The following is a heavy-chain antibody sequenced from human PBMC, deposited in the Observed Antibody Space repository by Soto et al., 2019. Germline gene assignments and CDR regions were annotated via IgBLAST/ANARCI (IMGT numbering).Heavy chain of an antibody. J-gene: IGHJ4*02. V-gene: IGHV1-69*06. CDR3: ARALELLPLLFDY. CDR1: GGTFSSYA. CDR2: IIPIFGTA. Sequence: QVQLVQSGAEVKKPGSSVKVSCNASGGTFSSYAISWVRQAPGQGLEWMGGIIPIFGTANYAQKFQGRVTITAYKSTSTAYMELSSLRSQDTAVYYCARALELLPLLFDYWGQGTLVTVSS. D-gene: IGHD1-7*01.